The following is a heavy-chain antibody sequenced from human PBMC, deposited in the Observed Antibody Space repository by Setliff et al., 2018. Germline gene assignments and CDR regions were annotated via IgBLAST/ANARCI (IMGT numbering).Heavy chain of an antibody. D-gene: IGHD3-3*01. V-gene: IGHV4-4*07. Sequence: SETLSLTFSVSGGSISGYYWSWIRQPAGKGLEWIGHFHTGGSTNYNRSLRSRVSISVDTSKNQFSLKLSSVTAADTATYYCARAGPTVTFFRVLVISWWDPWGQGSLVTVSS. CDR2: FHTGGST. CDR1: GGSISGYY. CDR3: ARAGPTVTFFRVLVISWWDP. J-gene: IGHJ5*02.